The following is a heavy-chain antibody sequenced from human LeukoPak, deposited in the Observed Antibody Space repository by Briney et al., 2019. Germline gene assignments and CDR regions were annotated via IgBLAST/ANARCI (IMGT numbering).Heavy chain of an antibody. Sequence: GGSLRLSCAASGFTFSSHGMHWVRQAPGKGLEWVALIWYDGSNKYYADSVKGRFTISRDNSKNTLYLQMNSLGAEDTAVYYCARDLDYSGCVYDYWGQGTLVTVSS. CDR3: ARDLDYSGCVYDY. V-gene: IGHV3-33*08. CDR2: IWYDGSNK. D-gene: IGHD5-12*01. CDR1: GFTFSSHG. J-gene: IGHJ4*02.